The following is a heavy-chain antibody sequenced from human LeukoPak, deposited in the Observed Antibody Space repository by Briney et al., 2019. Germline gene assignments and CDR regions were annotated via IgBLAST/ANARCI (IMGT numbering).Heavy chain of an antibody. J-gene: IGHJ3*02. CDR1: GFTFSNAW. CDR2: IKSKTDGGTT. CDR3: TTDVPLIITGTDPDAFDI. V-gene: IGHV3-15*01. D-gene: IGHD1-7*01. Sequence: GGSLRLSCAASGFTFSNAWMSWVRQAPGKGLEWVGRIKSKTDGGTTDYAAPVEGRFTISRDDSKNTLYLQMNSLKTEDTAVYYCTTDVPLIITGTDPDAFDIWGQGTMVTVSS.